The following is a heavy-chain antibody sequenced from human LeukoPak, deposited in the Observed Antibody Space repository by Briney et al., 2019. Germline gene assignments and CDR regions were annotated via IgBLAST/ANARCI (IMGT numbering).Heavy chain of an antibody. V-gene: IGHV4-59*01. CDR2: IYYSGST. Sequence: SETLSLTCTVSGGSLSSYYWSWVRQPPGKGLEWIGYIYYSGSTNYNPSLTSRVTISVDTSKNQFSLKLSSVTAADTAVYYCARAVYCSSTSCPPRYYYYYYMDVWGKGTTVTVSS. CDR3: ARAVYCSSTSCPPRYYYYYYMDV. CDR1: GGSLSSYY. D-gene: IGHD2-2*01. J-gene: IGHJ6*03.